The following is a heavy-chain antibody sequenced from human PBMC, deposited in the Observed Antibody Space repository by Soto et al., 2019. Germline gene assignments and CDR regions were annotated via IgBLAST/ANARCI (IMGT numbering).Heavy chain of an antibody. CDR3: AGWGGHDYNY. CDR1: GFTFSTYW. D-gene: IGHD4-4*01. CDR2: INPDGNVG. Sequence: EVQLLGSGGGLVQPGGSLRLSCVGSGFTFSTYWMNCVRQAPGKGLEWVANINPDGNVGTYVDSVRGRFNTSRDNAKNSLYLQMNSLRADDTSVYFCAGWGGHDYNYWGQGIMVTVSS. J-gene: IGHJ4*02. V-gene: IGHV3-7*03.